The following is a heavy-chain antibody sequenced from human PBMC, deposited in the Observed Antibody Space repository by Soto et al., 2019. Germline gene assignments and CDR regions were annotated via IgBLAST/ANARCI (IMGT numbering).Heavy chain of an antibody. CDR3: ARVSERDIVVVPAALTLAPYYYYGMDV. V-gene: IGHV1-69*13. D-gene: IGHD2-2*01. CDR2: IIPIFGTA. CDR1: GGTFSSYA. J-gene: IGHJ6*02. Sequence: SVKVSCKASGGTFSSYAISWVRQAPGQGLEWMGGIIPIFGTANYAQKFQGRVTITADESTSTAYMELSSLRSEDTAVYYCARVSERDIVVVPAALTLAPYYYYGMDVWGQGTTVTVSS.